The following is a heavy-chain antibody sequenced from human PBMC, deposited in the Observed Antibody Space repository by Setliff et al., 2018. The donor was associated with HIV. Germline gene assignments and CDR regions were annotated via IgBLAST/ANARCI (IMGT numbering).Heavy chain of an antibody. J-gene: IGHJ3*02. CDR3: ARGQGCGGGCHYAFEM. D-gene: IGHD2-21*02. Sequence: PSETLSLTCTVSGGSISSFTHHWGVIRQPPGKGLEWIGSIYYSGSTQYNPSLKSRVTMSVDTSKDQFFLRLNSVTAADTAVYYCARGQGCGGGCHYAFEMWGQGTMVTVSS. V-gene: IGHV4-39*01. CDR1: GGSISSFTHH. CDR2: IYYSGST.